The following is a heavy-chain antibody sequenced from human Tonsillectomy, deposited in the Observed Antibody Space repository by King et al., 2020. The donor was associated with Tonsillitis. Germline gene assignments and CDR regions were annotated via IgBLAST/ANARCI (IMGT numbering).Heavy chain of an antibody. Sequence: VQLVESGGGLVKPGGSLRLSCAASGFTFSNVWMSWVRQAPGKGLEWGGRIKSKTDGGTTDYAAPVKGRFTISRDDSKTTLYLQMNSLKTEDTALYYGTTGPPWGQGTLVTVSS. CDR1: GFTFSNVW. J-gene: IGHJ5*02. CDR3: TTGPP. V-gene: IGHV3-15*01. CDR2: IKSKTDGGTT.